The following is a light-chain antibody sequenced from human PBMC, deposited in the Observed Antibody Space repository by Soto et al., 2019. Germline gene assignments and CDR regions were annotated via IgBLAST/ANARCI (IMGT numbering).Light chain of an antibody. J-gene: IGKJ5*01. CDR2: AAS. V-gene: IGKV1-5*01. Sequence: DIQMTQPPSTLSASLGDRFTLTYRDSQSISSWLAWYPPTPGKAPKLLIYAASTLQSGVPSRFLCSGAGAECTRPIISLQPEDFATDCCPQFNDYTITFGQGTRLEIK. CDR1: QSISSW. CDR3: PQFNDYTIT.